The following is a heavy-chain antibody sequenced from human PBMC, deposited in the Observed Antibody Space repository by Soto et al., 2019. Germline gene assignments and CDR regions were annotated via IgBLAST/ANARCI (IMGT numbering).Heavy chain of an antibody. V-gene: IGHV4-30-4*01. Sequence: SETLSLTCTVSGRSISSGDYYWSWIRQPPGKGLEWIGYIYYSGSTYYNPSLKSRVTISVDTSKNQFSLKLSSVTAADTAVYYCARVEGTRYFQHWGQGTLVTSPQ. D-gene: IGHD3-10*01. CDR2: IYYSGST. CDR1: GRSISSGDYY. J-gene: IGHJ1*01. CDR3: ARVEGTRYFQH.